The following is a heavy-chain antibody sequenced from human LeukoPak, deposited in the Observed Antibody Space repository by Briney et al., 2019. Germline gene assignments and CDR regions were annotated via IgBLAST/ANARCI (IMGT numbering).Heavy chain of an antibody. Sequence: SETLSLTCAVYGWSFSGYYWSWIRQPPGKGLEWIGEINHSGSTNYKPSLKSRVTISVDTSKNQFSLELSSVTAADTAVYYCARDQAMVRGGGYFDYWGQGTLVTVSS. CDR1: GWSFSGYY. J-gene: IGHJ4*02. CDR2: INHSGST. V-gene: IGHV4-34*01. D-gene: IGHD3-10*01. CDR3: ARDQAMVRGGGYFDY.